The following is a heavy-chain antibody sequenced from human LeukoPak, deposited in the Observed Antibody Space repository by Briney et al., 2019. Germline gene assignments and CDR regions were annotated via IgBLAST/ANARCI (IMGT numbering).Heavy chain of an antibody. CDR2: IYYSGST. CDR3: ARDQWVLTPFMGMDV. V-gene: IGHV4-39*07. D-gene: IGHD3-9*01. Sequence: SETLSLTCTVSGGSISSSSYYWGWIRQPPGKGLEWIGSIYYSGSTYYNPSLKSRVTISVDTSKNQFSLKLSSVTAADTAVYYCARDQWVLTPFMGMDVWGKGTTVTVSS. J-gene: IGHJ6*03. CDR1: GGSISSSSYY.